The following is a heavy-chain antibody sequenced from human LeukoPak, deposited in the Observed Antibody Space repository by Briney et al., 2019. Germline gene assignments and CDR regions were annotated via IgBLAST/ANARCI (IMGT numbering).Heavy chain of an antibody. CDR1: GGSISSYY. Sequence: PSETLSLTCTVSGGSISSYYGSWVRQPPGKGLEWIGYIYYSGSTNYNPSLKSRVTISVDTSKTQFSLKLSSVTAADTAVYYCARLVDMVRGVMGPWFDPWGQGTLVTVSS. J-gene: IGHJ5*02. CDR2: IYYSGST. D-gene: IGHD3-10*01. CDR3: ARLVDMVRGVMGPWFDP. V-gene: IGHV4-59*01.